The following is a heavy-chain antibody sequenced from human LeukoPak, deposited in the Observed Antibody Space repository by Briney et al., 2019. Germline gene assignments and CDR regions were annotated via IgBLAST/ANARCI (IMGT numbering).Heavy chain of an antibody. CDR2: INPSGGST. CDR1: GYTFTSYY. D-gene: IGHD2/OR15-2a*01. V-gene: IGHV1-46*01. J-gene: IGHJ4*02. CDR3: ARELLSDLVFDY. Sequence: ASVKVSCKASGYTFTSYYMHWVRQAPGQGLEWMGIINPSGGSTSYAQKFQCRVTMTRDTSTSTVYMELSSLRSEDTAVYYCARELLSDLVFDYWGQGTLVTVSS.